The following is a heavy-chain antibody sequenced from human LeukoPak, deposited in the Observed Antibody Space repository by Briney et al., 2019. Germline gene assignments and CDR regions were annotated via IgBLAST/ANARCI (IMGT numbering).Heavy chain of an antibody. CDR3: ARVPGPYTTFRFHY. Sequence: GASVTVSCKPYGYTFTDYYMHWVRQAPGQGIEWMGRIDPNSGGTNYAQKFQVRVTMTRDTSISTVYMELSGLRSDDTAVYYCARVPGPYTTFRFHYCGQGTLVTVSS. V-gene: IGHV1-2*02. CDR1: GYTFTDYY. D-gene: IGHD2-2*02. J-gene: IGHJ4*02. CDR2: IDPNSGGT.